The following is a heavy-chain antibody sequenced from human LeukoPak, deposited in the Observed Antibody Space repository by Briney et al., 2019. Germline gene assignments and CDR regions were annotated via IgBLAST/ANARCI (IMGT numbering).Heavy chain of an antibody. Sequence: GGPLRLSCAASGFTFNSHAMHWVRQAPGKGLEWVAFISYEGSTEYYAESVKGRFTVSRDNSKNTLYLQMNSLRAEDTAVYYCASEGVLIVPGSGFDPWGQGTLVTVSS. J-gene: IGHJ5*02. CDR3: ASEGVLIVPGSGFDP. CDR1: GFTFNSHA. CDR2: ISYEGSTE. D-gene: IGHD3-22*01. V-gene: IGHV3-33*05.